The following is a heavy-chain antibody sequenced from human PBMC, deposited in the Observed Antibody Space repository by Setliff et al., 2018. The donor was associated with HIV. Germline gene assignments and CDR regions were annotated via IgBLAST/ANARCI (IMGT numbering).Heavy chain of an antibody. CDR1: GFTFSSYA. J-gene: IGHJ4*02. CDR2: ISYDGSNK. Sequence: GGSLRLSCAASGFTFSSYAMHWVRQAPGKGLEWVAVISYDGSNKYYADSVKGRFTISRDNSQNTLYLQMNSLRADDTAIYYCAKGFRPVDTALVSGPTYWGQGIRVTV. CDR3: AKGFRPVDTALVSGPTY. D-gene: IGHD5-18*01. V-gene: IGHV3-30*04.